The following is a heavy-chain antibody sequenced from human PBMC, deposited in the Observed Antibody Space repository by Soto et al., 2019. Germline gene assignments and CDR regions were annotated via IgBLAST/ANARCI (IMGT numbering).Heavy chain of an antibody. V-gene: IGHV5-51*03. D-gene: IGHD6-6*01. CDR2: IYPGDSDT. J-gene: IGHJ6*02. CDR1: GDSFTSYW. CDR3: ARPSYSSSRYYGMDV. Sequence: PGESLKIPSKASGDSFTSYWIGWVRQMPGKGLEWMGIIYPGDSDTRYSPSFQGQVTISADKSISTAYLQWSSLKASDTAMYYCARPSYSSSRYYGMDVWGQGTTVT.